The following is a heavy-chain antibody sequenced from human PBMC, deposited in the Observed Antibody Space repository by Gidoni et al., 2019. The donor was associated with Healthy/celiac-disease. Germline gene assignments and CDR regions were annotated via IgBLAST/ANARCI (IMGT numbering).Heavy chain of an antibody. CDR3: ARAHDMDTARD. CDR1: GGSISSGGYY. J-gene: IGHJ4*02. D-gene: IGHD5-18*01. V-gene: IGHV4-31*03. Sequence: QVQLQESGPGLVKPSQTLSLTCTVSGGSISSGGYYWSWIRQHSGKGLEWIGYNYSIGSTYYNPSLKSRVNISVDTSKNQFSLKLSAVTAADTAVYYCARAHDMDTARDWGQGTLVTVSS. CDR2: NYSIGST.